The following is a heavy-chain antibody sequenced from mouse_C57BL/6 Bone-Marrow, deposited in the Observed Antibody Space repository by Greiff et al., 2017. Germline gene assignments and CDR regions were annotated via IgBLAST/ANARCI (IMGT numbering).Heavy chain of an antibody. Sequence: VQLQQSGAELVRPGASVKLSCTASGFNIKDDYMHWVKQRPEQGLEWIGWIDPENGDTEYASKFQGKATITADTSSNTAYLQLSSLTSEDTAVYYCTTWAMITTGRSYRYFDVWGTGTTVTVSS. CDR1: GFNIKDDY. J-gene: IGHJ1*03. CDR3: TTWAMITTGRSYRYFDV. CDR2: IDPENGDT. D-gene: IGHD2-4*01. V-gene: IGHV14-4*01.